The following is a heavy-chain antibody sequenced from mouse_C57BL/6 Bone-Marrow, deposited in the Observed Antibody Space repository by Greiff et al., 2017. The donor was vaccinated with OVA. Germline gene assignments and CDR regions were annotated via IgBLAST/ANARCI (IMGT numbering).Heavy chain of an antibody. CDR1: GYTFTSYW. CDR3: ARSRYYYGSSDYFDY. D-gene: IGHD1-1*01. CDR2: IYPGSGST. Sequence: VKLQQPGAELVKPGASVNMSCKASGYTFTSYWITWVKQRPGQGLEWIGDIYPGSGSTNYNEKLKSKATLTVDTSSSTAYMQLSSLTSEDSAVYYCARSRYYYGSSDYFDYWGQGTTLTVSS. V-gene: IGHV1-55*01. J-gene: IGHJ2*01.